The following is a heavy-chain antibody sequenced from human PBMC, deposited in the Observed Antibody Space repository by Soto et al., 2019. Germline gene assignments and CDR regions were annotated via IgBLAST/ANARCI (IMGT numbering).Heavy chain of an antibody. J-gene: IGHJ3*02. Sequence: GASVKVSCKASGGTFSSYAISWVRQAPGQGLEWMGGIIPIFGAANYAQKFQGRVTITADESTSTAYMELSSLRSEDTAVYYCARDPLEMATTRAFDIWGQGTMVTVSS. V-gene: IGHV1-69*13. CDR2: IIPIFGAA. D-gene: IGHD1-1*01. CDR1: GGTFSSYA. CDR3: ARDPLEMATTRAFDI.